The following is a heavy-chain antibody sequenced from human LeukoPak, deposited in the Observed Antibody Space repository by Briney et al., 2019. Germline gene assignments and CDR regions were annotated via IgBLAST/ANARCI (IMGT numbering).Heavy chain of an antibody. Sequence: KPSETLSLTCTVSGDSISTYYWSWIRQPPGKGLEWIGYIHYSGSTNYNPSLRSRVTISVDPSKNQFSLKLSSATAADTAVYFCARRAINSVMFDYWGQGTLVTVSS. CDR1: GDSISTYY. CDR2: IHYSGST. CDR3: ARRAINSVMFDY. D-gene: IGHD3-16*01. J-gene: IGHJ4*02. V-gene: IGHV4-59*08.